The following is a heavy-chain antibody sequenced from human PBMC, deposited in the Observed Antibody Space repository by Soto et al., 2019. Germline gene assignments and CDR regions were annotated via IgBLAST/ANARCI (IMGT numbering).Heavy chain of an antibody. CDR2: IIPIFGTA. J-gene: IGHJ5*02. V-gene: IGHV1-69*01. CDR1: GGTFSSYA. D-gene: IGHD3-22*01. CDR3: ARDRAYIDYDSSGRGGFDP. Sequence: QVQLVQSGAEVKKPGSSVKVSCKASGGTFSSYAISWVRQAPGQGLEWMGGIIPIFGTANYAQKFQGRVTITADESTSTASMELSSLRSEDTAVYYCARDRAYIDYDSSGRGGFDPWGQGTLVTVSS.